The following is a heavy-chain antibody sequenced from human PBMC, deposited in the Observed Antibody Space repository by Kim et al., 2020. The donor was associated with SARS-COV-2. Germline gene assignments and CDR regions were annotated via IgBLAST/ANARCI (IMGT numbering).Heavy chain of an antibody. V-gene: IGHV3-23*01. CDR3: AKESPYASRSSRKYYFD. Sequence: GGSLRLSCAASGFTFNSYAMSWVRQAPVKGLEWVSAMSGKGDSTYYAASVKGRFTISRDNSKDTLYLQLNSLRAEDTAVYYCAKESPYASRSSRKYYFD. CDR2: MSGKGDST. CDR1: GFTFNSYA. J-gene: IGHJ4*01. D-gene: IGHD3-10*01.